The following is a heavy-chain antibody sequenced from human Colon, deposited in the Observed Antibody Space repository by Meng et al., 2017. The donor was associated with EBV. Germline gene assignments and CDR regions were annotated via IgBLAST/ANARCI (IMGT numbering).Heavy chain of an antibody. D-gene: IGHD2-21*01. CDR2: VYHTGST. V-gene: IGHV4-4*02. CDR3: ARVWQSLTAFFDS. CDR1: GASISSSHW. J-gene: IGHJ4*02. Sequence: LQVSGPGLVSPSGPLSLPGPVSGASISSSHWCAWGRQPPGKGLEWIGEVYHTGSTKYNPSLKSRLTISVDKSKNQFSLNLTSVTAADTAVYYCARVWQSLTAFFDSWGQGTLVTVSS.